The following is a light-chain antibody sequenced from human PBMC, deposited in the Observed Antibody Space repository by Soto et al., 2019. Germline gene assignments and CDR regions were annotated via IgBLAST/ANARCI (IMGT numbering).Light chain of an antibody. J-gene: IGKJ5*01. CDR3: QQRSNWPST. Sequence: EIVLTHSPATLSLSPGERATLSFSSSQSVSSYLAWYQQKPGQAPRLLIYDASNRATGIPARFSGSGSGTGFTLTISSLEPEDFAVYYCQQRSNWPSTFGQGTRLEIK. CDR1: QSVSSY. V-gene: IGKV3-11*01. CDR2: DAS.